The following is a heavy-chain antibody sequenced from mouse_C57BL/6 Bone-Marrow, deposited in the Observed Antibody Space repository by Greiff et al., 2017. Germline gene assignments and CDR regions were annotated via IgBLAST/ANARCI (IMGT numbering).Heavy chain of an antibody. CDR2: ISSGGSYT. CDR1: GFTFSSYG. CDR3: ARRMVTTPYWYFDV. Sequence: VQLKESGGDLVKPGGSLKLSCAASGFTFSSYGMSWVRQTPDKRLEWVATISSGGSYTYYPDSVKGRFTISRDNAKNTLYLQMSSLKSEDTAMYYCARRMVTTPYWYFDVWGTGTTVTVSS. V-gene: IGHV5-6*01. D-gene: IGHD2-1*01. J-gene: IGHJ1*03.